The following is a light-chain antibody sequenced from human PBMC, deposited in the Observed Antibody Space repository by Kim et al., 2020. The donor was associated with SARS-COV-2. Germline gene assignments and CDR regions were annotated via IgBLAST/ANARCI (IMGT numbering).Light chain of an antibody. V-gene: IGLV1-44*01. J-gene: IGLJ3*02. CDR1: SSNIGSNT. CDR3: AAWDDSLNGWV. CDR2: SNN. Sequence: LTQPPSASGTPGQRVTIPCSGSSSNIGSNTVNWYQQLPGTAPKRLTYSNNQRPSGVPDRFSGSKSGTSASLAISGLQSEDEADYYCAAWDDSLNGWVFGGGTQLTVL.